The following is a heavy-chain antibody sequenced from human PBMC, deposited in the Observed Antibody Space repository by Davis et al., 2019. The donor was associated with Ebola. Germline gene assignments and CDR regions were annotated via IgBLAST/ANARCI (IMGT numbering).Heavy chain of an antibody. CDR2: IYPGDSHA. CDR3: ARYSSHWPGDY. CDR1: GYIFTFYY. Sequence: GESLKISCKGSGYIFTFYYIAWVRQMPGKGLEWMGAIYPGDSHARYSPSFQGHVTISADKSISTAYLQWSSLKASDTAMYYCARYSSHWPGDYWGQGTLVTVSS. J-gene: IGHJ4*02. V-gene: IGHV5-51*01. D-gene: IGHD6-13*01.